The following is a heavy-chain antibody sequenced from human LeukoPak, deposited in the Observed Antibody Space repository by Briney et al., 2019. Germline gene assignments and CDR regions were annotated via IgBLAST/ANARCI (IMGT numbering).Heavy chain of an antibody. J-gene: IGHJ6*03. CDR3: ARGVLTIFGVVLFRYYMDV. D-gene: IGHD3-3*01. Sequence: SETPSLTCTVSGGSISSSSYYWGWIRQPPGKGLEWIGYIYYSGSTNYNPSLKSRVTISVDTSKNRFSLKLSSVTAADTAVYYCARGVLTIFGVVLFRYYMDVWGKGTTVTVSS. CDR2: IYYSGST. CDR1: GGSISSSSYY. V-gene: IGHV4-61*05.